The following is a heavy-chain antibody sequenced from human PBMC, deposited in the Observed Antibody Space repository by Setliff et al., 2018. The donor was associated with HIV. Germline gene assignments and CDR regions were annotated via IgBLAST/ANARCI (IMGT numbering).Heavy chain of an antibody. CDR2: LFYTGST. CDR3: ARGGKVISDNWFDP. J-gene: IGHJ5*02. V-gene: IGHV4-39*07. Sequence: SETLSLTCAVSGVSITSRNYHWDWVRQPPGKGLEWIGSLFYTGSTSCNPSLKSRVTISGDTSKNQFFLNLTSVTAADTAVYYCARGGKVISDNWFDPWGQGTLVTVSS. CDR1: GVSITSRNYH. D-gene: IGHD3-22*01.